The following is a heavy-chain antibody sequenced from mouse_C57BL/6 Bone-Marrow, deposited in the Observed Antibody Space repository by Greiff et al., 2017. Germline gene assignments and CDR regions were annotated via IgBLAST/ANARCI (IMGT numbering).Heavy chain of an antibody. Sequence: DVQLQESGGGLVQPGGSLSLSCAASGFTFTDYYMSWVRQPPGKALEWLGFIRNKANGYTTEYSASVKGRFTISRDNSQSILYLQMNALRAEDSATYYCARYMYYDYDAWFAYWGQGTLVTVSA. D-gene: IGHD2-4*01. CDR1: GFTFTDYY. V-gene: IGHV7-3*01. CDR3: ARYMYYDYDAWFAY. J-gene: IGHJ3*01. CDR2: IRNKANGYTT.